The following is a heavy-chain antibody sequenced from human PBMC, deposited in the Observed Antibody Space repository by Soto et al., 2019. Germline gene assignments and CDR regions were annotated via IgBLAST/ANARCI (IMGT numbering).Heavy chain of an antibody. CDR1: GGSISSSSYY. CDR3: ARRDFWSDYGMDV. J-gene: IGHJ6*02. Sequence: SETLSLTCTVSGGSISSSSYYWGWIRQPPGKGLEWIGSIYYSGSTYYNPSLKSRVTISVDTSKNQFSLKLSSVTAADTAVYYCARRDFWSDYGMDVWGQGTTVSVSS. CDR2: IYYSGST. V-gene: IGHV4-39*01. D-gene: IGHD3-3*01.